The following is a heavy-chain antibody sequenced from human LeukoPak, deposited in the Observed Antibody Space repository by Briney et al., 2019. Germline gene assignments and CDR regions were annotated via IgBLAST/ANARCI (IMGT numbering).Heavy chain of an antibody. D-gene: IGHD3-10*01. CDR2: ISGSGGST. J-gene: IGHJ4*02. Sequence: PGGSLRLSCAASGFTFSTFAMSWVRQAPGKGLEWVFAISGSGGSTFYADSVRGRFTISRDNSKNTLFLQMNSLRAEDTAVYYCVGSGSYSTYNHAITLYYFDFWGQGTLVTVSS. CDR1: GFTFSTFA. V-gene: IGHV3-23*01. CDR3: VGSGSYSTYNHAITLYYFDF.